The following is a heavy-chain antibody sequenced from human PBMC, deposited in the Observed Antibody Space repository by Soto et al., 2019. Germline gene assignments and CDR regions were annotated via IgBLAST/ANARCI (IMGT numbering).Heavy chain of an antibody. V-gene: IGHV3-11*01. D-gene: IGHD6-13*01. J-gene: IGHJ4*02. CDR3: ARLGSIAAAGTPDY. Sequence: QVHLVESGGGLVKPGGSLRLSCAASGFTFSDYYMSWMRQAPEKGLEWVSYVSGDGGAKSYADSVKSRFSISRDNAKKSLYLLMNSLRVEDTAVYYCARLGSIAAAGTPDYWGQGTLVTVSS. CDR1: GFTFSDYY. CDR2: VSGDGGAK.